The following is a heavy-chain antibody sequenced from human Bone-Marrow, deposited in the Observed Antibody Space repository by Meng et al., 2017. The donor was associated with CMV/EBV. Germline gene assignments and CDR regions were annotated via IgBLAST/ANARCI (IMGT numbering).Heavy chain of an antibody. Sequence: GESLKISCAASGFTFSRYWMSWVRQAPGKGLEWVANIKQDGSAEEYVDSVKGRFIISRDNGKNSLYLQVNNLRVEDTAVYYCARVFAREGSAFNAFDIWGRGTMVTVSS. CDR2: IKQDGSAE. CDR1: GFTFSRYW. CDR3: ARVFAREGSAFNAFDI. V-gene: IGHV3-7*01. J-gene: IGHJ3*02. D-gene: IGHD2-21*01.